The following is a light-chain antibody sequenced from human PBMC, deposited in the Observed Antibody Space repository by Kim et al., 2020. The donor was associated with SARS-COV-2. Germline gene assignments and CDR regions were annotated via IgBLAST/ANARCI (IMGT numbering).Light chain of an antibody. Sequence: VAPGQRATLSCRAIQIFSSNLAWYQQKPGQAPRLLIYGASTRAIGIPARFSGSGSGTEFTLTISSLQSEDFAVYYFQQYNNWPGTFGQGTKVDIK. J-gene: IGKJ1*01. CDR3: QQYNNWPGT. CDR1: QIFSSN. V-gene: IGKV3-15*01. CDR2: GAS.